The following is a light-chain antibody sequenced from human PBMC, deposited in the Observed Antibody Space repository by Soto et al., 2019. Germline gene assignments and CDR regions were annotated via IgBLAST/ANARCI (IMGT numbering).Light chain of an antibody. J-gene: IGLJ2*01. CDR1: SSDVGAYNY. V-gene: IGLV2-11*01. Sequence: QSVLTQPRSVSGSPGQSVTISCTGSSSDVGAYNYVSWYQQRPGKAPKPMIYDVTKRPSGVPDRFSGSKSGNTASLTISGLQAEDEADYYCCSHAGSYVIFGGGTKLTVL. CDR3: CSHAGSYVI. CDR2: DVT.